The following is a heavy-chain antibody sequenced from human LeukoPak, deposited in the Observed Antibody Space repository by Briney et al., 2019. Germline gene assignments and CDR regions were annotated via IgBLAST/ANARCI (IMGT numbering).Heavy chain of an antibody. V-gene: IGHV1-46*01. J-gene: IGHJ5*02. CDR1: GYTFTSNY. Sequence: ASVKVSCKAFGYTFTSNYTHWVRQAPGQGPEWMGVISPSGGSTTYAQKFQGRVTLTRDMSTSTDYLELSSLRSEDTAVYYCARDNSVRDEAWWSNPWGQGTLVTVSS. CDR2: ISPSGGST. D-gene: IGHD2-15*01. CDR3: ARDNSVRDEAWWSNP.